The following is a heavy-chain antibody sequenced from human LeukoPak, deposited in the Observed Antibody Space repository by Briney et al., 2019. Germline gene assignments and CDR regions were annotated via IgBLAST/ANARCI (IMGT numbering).Heavy chain of an antibody. V-gene: IGHV1-18*01. CDR2: ISAYNGNT. CDR3: ARDDYDSSGYTKNYFDY. Sequence: APVKVSCKASGYTFTSYGISWVRQAPGQGLEGMGWISAYNGNTNYAQKLQGRVTMTTDTSTRTAYMELRSLRSDDTAVYYCARDDYDSSGYTKNYFDYWGQGNLVTVSS. J-gene: IGHJ4*02. D-gene: IGHD3-22*01. CDR1: GYTFTSYG.